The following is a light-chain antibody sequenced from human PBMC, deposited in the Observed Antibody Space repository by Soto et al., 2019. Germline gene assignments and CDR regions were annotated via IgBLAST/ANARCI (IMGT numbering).Light chain of an antibody. CDR2: DAS. Sequence: EIVLTQSPVTLSLSPGERATLSCRASQSVRSYLAWFQQKPGQAPRLIIYDASSRAPGIPGRFSGSGSGTDFTLTISSLEPEDFAVYYCQLRTNWAITFGQGTRLDIK. V-gene: IGKV3-11*01. CDR1: QSVRSY. CDR3: QLRTNWAIT. J-gene: IGKJ5*01.